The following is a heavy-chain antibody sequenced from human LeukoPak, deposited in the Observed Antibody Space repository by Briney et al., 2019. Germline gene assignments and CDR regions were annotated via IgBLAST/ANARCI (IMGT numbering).Heavy chain of an antibody. CDR3: ARDHFDTSGSS. CDR1: GFTFSTYW. V-gene: IGHV3-7*01. J-gene: IGHJ5*02. Sequence: GGSLRLSCAAAGFTFSTYWMSWVRQAPGKGLAWVAKIQQFTISTDNAKNSLYLQMNSFRDDDTAVYYCARDHFDTSGSSWGQGTLVTVSS. D-gene: IGHD3-22*01. CDR2: IQQ.